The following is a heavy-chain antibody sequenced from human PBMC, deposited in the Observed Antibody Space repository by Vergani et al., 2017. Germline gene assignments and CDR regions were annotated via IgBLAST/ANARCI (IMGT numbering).Heavy chain of an antibody. CDR2: IIPIFGTA. J-gene: IGHJ6*03. V-gene: IGHV1-69*12. D-gene: IGHD6-6*01. CDR1: GGTFSSYA. Sequence: QVQLVQSGAEVKKPGSPVKVSCKASGGTFSSYAISWARQAPGQGLEWMGGIIPIFGTANYAQKFQGRVTITADESTSTAYMELSSLRSEDTAVYYCARRSSSSLGYYYMDVWGKGTTVTVSS. CDR3: ARRSSSSLGYYYMDV.